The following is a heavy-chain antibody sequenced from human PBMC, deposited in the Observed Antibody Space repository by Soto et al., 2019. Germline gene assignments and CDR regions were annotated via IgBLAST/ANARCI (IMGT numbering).Heavy chain of an antibody. CDR3: ARQGVGPLHGLVDV. J-gene: IGHJ6*02. Sequence: QVQLQESGPGLVKPSETMSLSCTVSGGSISSYYWSWFRQSPGKRMEWIGYVHHSWGSSYNPSLQSRVAISLDTSKSQFSLKVTSVPATDTAVYYCARQGVGPLHGLVDVWGQGTTVTVSS. CDR2: VHHSWGS. CDR1: GGSISSYY. V-gene: IGHV4-59*08. D-gene: IGHD1-26*01.